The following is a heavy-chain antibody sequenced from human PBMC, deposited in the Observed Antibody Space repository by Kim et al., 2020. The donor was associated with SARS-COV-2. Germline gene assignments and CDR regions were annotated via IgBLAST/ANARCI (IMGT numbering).Heavy chain of an antibody. J-gene: IGHJ4*02. D-gene: IGHD3-22*01. CDR3: ARAGGAYDSSGYYYGY. Sequence: SVKGRFTISRDNAKNSLYLQMNSLRAEDTAVYYCARAGGAYDSSGYYYGYWGQGTLVTVSS. V-gene: IGHV3-11*06.